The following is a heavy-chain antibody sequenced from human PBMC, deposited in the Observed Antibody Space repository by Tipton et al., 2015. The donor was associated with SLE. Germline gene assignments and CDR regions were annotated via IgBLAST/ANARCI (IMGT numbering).Heavy chain of an antibody. CDR1: GFTFSDYY. J-gene: IGHJ5*02. V-gene: IGHV3-11*06. CDR2: ISISSSYT. CDR3: ARPLRGLSQGGHWFDP. D-gene: IGHD3-16*01. Sequence: GSLRLSCAASGFTFSDYYMSWIRQAPGKGPEWVSYISISSSYTNYADSVKGRFTISRDNAKNSLYLQMNSLRAEDTAVYYCARPLRGLSQGGHWFDPWGQGTLVTVSS.